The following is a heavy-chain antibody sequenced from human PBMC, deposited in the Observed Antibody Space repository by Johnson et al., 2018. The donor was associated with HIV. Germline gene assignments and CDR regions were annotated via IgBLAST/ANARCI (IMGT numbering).Heavy chain of an antibody. CDR3: ARVDARTPGAFDI. CDR2: ISYDGSEK. D-gene: IGHD1-14*01. V-gene: IGHV3-7*01. J-gene: IGHJ3*02. Sequence: MLLVESGGGLVKPGGSLRLSCAASGFTFSDYYMSWIRQAPGKGLEWVAVISYDGSEKYYVDSVKGRFTISRDNAKNSLYLLMNSLRAEDTAVYYCARVDARTPGAFDIWGQGTMVTVSS. CDR1: GFTFSDYY.